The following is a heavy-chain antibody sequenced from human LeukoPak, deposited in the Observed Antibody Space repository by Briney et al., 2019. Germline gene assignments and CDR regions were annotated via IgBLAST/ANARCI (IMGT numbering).Heavy chain of an antibody. CDR3: NVQLTRFTGYFDY. D-gene: IGHD5-24*01. CDR1: GLTLCSAC. V-gene: IGHV3-15*01. Sequence: GGSLRVSCADPGLTLCSACMSCVRQAPGEGLQWVGRINSKTDGGTADYATPVRGRFIISRGDSKNIMYLQMDSRETDDTAVYYCNVQLTRFTGYFDYWGQGSLVTVSS. CDR2: INSKTDGGTA. J-gene: IGHJ4*02.